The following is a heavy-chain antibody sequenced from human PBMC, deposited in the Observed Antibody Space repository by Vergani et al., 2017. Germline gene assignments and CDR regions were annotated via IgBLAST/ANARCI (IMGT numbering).Heavy chain of an antibody. J-gene: IGHJ3*02. CDR3: AKVGRSEVAGTFGAFDI. D-gene: IGHD6-19*01. CDR2: LRASDRRT. CDR1: GFPFSDYG. Sequence: QVQLVESGGGEVQPGRSLRLSCSAAGFPFSDYGVHWVRQAPGKGLEWVSTLRASDRRTHYADSVKGRFTISRDISKNTLFLHMNSLRPEDTAVYYCAKVGRSEVAGTFGAFDIWGQGTMVTVSS. V-gene: IGHV3-NL1*01.